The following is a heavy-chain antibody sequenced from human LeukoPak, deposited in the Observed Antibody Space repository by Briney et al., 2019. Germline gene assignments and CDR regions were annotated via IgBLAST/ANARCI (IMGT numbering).Heavy chain of an antibody. V-gene: IGHV3-23*01. Sequence: GGSLRLSCAASGFRFSSYAMSWVRQAPGKGLEWVSTISGSGGDTYYAESVKGRFIISRDNSQNTLYVEMNTLSAEDTAIYYWANVDLLKGSFDVWGQGTAVSVSS. D-gene: IGHD2-21*01. CDR3: ANVDLLKGSFDV. J-gene: IGHJ3*01. CDR2: ISGSGGDT. CDR1: GFRFSSYA.